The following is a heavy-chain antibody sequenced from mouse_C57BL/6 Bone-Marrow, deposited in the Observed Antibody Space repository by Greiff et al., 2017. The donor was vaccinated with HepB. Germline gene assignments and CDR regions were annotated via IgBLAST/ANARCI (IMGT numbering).Heavy chain of an antibody. J-gene: IGHJ4*01. CDR2: INPSNGGT. V-gene: IGHV1-53*01. CDR3: ARRGGYDAMDY. CDR1: GYTFTSYW. Sequence: QVQLKQPGAELVRPGSSVKLSCKASGYTFTSYWMHWVKQRPGQGLEWIGNINPSNGGTNYNEKFKSKATLTVDKSSSTAYMQLSSLTSEDSAVYYCARRGGYDAMDYWGQGTSVTVSS. D-gene: IGHD1-1*02.